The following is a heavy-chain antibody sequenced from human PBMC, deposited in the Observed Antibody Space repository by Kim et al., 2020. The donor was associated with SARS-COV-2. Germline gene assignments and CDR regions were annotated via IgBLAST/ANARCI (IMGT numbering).Heavy chain of an antibody. CDR2: IYYSGST. CDR3: ARRATLAGTGYFDY. D-gene: IGHD6-19*01. J-gene: IGHJ4*02. Sequence: SQTLSLTCTVSGGSISSYYWSWIRQPPGKGLEWIGYIYYSGSTNYNPSLKSRVTISVDTSKNQFSLKLSSVPAADTAEYYCARRATLAGTGYFDYWGRGP. CDR1: GGSISSYY. V-gene: IGHV4-59*08.